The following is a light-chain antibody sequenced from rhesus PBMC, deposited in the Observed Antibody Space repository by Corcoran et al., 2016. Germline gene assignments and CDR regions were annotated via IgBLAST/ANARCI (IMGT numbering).Light chain of an antibody. Sequence: EIVMTRSPATLSLSPGERATLSCRASQSVSSYVAWYQQKPEQAPRLLIYGAPSRATGIPDRVSGSGSGTDFPLTISSLEPEDFAVYYCQQYSNWYSFGQGTKVEIK. CDR3: QQYSNWYS. CDR2: GAP. CDR1: QSVSSY. J-gene: IGKJ2*01. V-gene: IGKV3S9*01.